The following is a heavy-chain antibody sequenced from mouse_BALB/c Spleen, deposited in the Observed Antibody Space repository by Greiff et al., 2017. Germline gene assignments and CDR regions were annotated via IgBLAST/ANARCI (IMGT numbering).Heavy chain of an antibody. J-gene: IGHJ3*01. CDR3: TRDYGSSPWFAY. CDR2: IYPGSGST. CDR1: GYTFTSYW. Sequence: LQQPGSELVRPGASVKLSCKASGYTFTSYWMHWVKQRPGQGLGWFGNIYPGSGSTNYDEKFKSKATLTVDTSSSTAYMQFSSLASEDSAVYSCTRDYGSSPWFAYWGQGTLVTVSA. D-gene: IGHD1-1*01. V-gene: IGHV1S22*01.